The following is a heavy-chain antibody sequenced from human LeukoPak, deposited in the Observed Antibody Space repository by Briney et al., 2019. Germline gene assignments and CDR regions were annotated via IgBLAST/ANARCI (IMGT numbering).Heavy chain of an antibody. V-gene: IGHV4-4*07. CDR1: GASISNYY. Sequence: PSETLSLTCTVSGASISNYYWSWIRQPAGKGLEWIGRIFTTGSTDYNPSLKSRVAMSRDKSKNQLFLDLNCVTAADKAIYYCARASDNIFSYYYHMDLWGKGITVTVSS. J-gene: IGHJ6*03. CDR2: IFTTGST. D-gene: IGHD1-14*01. CDR3: ARASDNIFSYYYHMDL.